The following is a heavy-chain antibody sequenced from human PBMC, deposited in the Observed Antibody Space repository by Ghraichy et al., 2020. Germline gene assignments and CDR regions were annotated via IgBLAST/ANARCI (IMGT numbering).Heavy chain of an antibody. Sequence: GGSLRLSCAASGFTFSSYSMNWVRQAPGKGLEWVSSIRSSSSYIYYADSVKGRFTISRDNAKNSLYLQMNSLRAEDTAVYYCARVDTAMVKAGGMDVWGQGTPVTVSS. V-gene: IGHV3-21*01. D-gene: IGHD5-18*01. CDR1: GFTFSSYS. J-gene: IGHJ6*02. CDR3: ARVDTAMVKAGGMDV. CDR2: IRSSSSYI.